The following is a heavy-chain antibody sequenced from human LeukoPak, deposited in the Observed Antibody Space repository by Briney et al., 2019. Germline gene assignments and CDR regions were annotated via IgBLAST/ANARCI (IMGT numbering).Heavy chain of an antibody. D-gene: IGHD3-10*01. V-gene: IGHV3-30*04. CDR2: ISYDGSNK. Sequence: PGGSLRLSCAASGFTFSSYAMHWVRQAPGKGLEWVAVISYDGSNKYYADSVKGRFTISRDNAKNMVFLQMNSLRAEDTAVYYCARDVPRTSGPWGQGTLVTVSS. CDR3: ARDVPRTSGP. J-gene: IGHJ5*02. CDR1: GFTFSSYA.